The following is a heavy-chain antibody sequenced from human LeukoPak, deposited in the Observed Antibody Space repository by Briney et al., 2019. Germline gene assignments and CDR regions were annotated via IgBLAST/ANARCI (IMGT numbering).Heavy chain of an antibody. V-gene: IGHV4-31*11. Sequence: PSQTLSLTCDVSAGSISSGGHYWSWIRQLPGKGLEWIGYIYYSGSTYYNPSLKSRLTISVDTSKNQFSLKLSSVTAADTAVYYCARRSGTWFDPWGQGTLVTVSS. CDR1: AGSISSGGHY. J-gene: IGHJ5*02. CDR2: IYYSGST. CDR3: ARRSGTWFDP. D-gene: IGHD3-10*01.